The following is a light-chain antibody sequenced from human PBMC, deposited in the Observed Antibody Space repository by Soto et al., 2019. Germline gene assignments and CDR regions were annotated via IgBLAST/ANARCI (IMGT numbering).Light chain of an antibody. CDR1: QSVSSSY. V-gene: IGKV3-20*01. CDR3: QLYGSSPPRYT. CDR2: VAS. J-gene: IGKJ2*01. Sequence: ESVLTQSPGTLSLSPGERAALSCRASQSVSSSYLAWYQQKSGQAPRLLIYVASTRATGIPDRFSGSGSGTDFTLTISRLEPEDFAVYFCQLYGSSPPRYTFGQGTKLEIK.